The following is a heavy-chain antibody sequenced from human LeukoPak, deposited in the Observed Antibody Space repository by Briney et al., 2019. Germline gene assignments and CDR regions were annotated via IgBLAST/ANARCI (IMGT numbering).Heavy chain of an antibody. CDR2: FDPEDGET. Sequence: GASVTVSCKASGYTLNELAIHWVRQAPGKGLEWMGGFDPEDGETIYAQKFRGRFTITEDTSADTAYMELNSLRSDDTAVYYCTTDLDYWGQGTLVTVSS. CDR1: GYTLNELA. V-gene: IGHV1-24*01. CDR3: TTDLDY. J-gene: IGHJ4*02.